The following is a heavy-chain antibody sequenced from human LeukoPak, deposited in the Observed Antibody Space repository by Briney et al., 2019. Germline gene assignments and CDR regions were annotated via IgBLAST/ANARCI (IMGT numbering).Heavy chain of an antibody. CDR1: GGTFSSYA. CDR3: ATETGTTPYFDY. Sequence: GASVKVSCKASGGTFSSYAISWVRQAPGQGLEWMGGIIPIFGTANYAQKFQGRVTITADESTSTAYMELSSLRSEDTAVYYCATETGTTPYFDYWGQGTLVTVSS. V-gene: IGHV1-69*13. D-gene: IGHD1-14*01. J-gene: IGHJ4*02. CDR2: IIPIFGTA.